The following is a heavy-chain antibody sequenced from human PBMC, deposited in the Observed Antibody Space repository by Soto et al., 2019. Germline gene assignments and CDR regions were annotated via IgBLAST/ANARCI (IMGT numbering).Heavy chain of an antibody. D-gene: IGHD5-18*01. J-gene: IGHJ6*01. CDR3: ARDPGRGGWLQLLPYYYYGLDG. CDR2: IWYDGSNK. Sequence: PGGSLRLSCAASGFTFSSYGMHWVRQAPGKGLEWVAVIWYDGSNKYYADSVKGRFTISRDNSKNTLHLQMNSLRAEDTAVYYCARDPGRGGWLQLLPYYYYGLDGWGQGTTVTVSS. CDR1: GFTFSSYG. V-gene: IGHV3-33*01.